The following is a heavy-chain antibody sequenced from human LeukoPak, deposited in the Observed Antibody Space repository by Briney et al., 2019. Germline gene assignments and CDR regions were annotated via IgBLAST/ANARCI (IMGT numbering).Heavy chain of an antibody. V-gene: IGHV3-7*01. CDR1: GFTFSSYW. Sequence: PGGSLRLSCEASGFTFSSYWMHWVRQAPGKGLEWVANIKQDGSEKYYVDSVKGRFTISRDNAKNSLYLQMNSLRAEDTAVYYCARDDAAVAVVYWGQGTLVTVSS. CDR2: IKQDGSEK. D-gene: IGHD6-19*01. CDR3: ARDDAAVAVVY. J-gene: IGHJ4*02.